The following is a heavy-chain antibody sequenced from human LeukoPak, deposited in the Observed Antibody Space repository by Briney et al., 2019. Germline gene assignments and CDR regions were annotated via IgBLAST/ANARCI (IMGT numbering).Heavy chain of an antibody. CDR1: GGSFSGYY. Sequence: SETLSLTCAVYGGSFSGYYWSWIRLPPGKGLEWIGEINHSGSTNYNPSLKSRVTISVDTSKNQFSLKLSSVTAADTAVYYCARGEWELGYWGQGTLVTVSS. CDR2: INHSGST. D-gene: IGHD1-26*01. V-gene: IGHV4-34*01. CDR3: ARGEWELGY. J-gene: IGHJ4*02.